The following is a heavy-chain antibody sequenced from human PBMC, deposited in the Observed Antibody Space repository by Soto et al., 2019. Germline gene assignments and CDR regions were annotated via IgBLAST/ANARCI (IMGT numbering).Heavy chain of an antibody. Sequence: GESLKISCKGSRYSVTSYWISWVRQMPGKGLEWMGRIDPSDSYTNYSPSFQGNVTISADKSISTAYLQWSRLKASDTAMYYCAIISSRLSDEYYYVMDVWGQGNTVTV. CDR1: RYSVTSYW. CDR2: IDPSDSYT. V-gene: IGHV5-10-1*01. CDR3: AIISSRLSDEYYYVMDV. J-gene: IGHJ6*02. D-gene: IGHD3-3*02.